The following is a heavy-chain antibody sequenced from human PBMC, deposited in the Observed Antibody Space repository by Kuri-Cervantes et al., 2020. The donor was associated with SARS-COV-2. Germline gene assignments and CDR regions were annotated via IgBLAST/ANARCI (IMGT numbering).Heavy chain of an antibody. D-gene: IGHD3-22*01. CDR1: GGSISRSSYY. J-gene: IGHJ4*02. CDR3: ARVYYDSSGYYEVRYFDY. CDR2: IYYSGST. Sequence: GSLRLTCTVSGGSISRSSYYWSWIRQPPGKGLEWIGYIYYSGSTNYNPSLKSRVTISVDTSKNQFSLKLSSVTAADSAVYYCARVYYDSSGYYEVRYFDYWGQGTLVTVSS. V-gene: IGHV4-61*01.